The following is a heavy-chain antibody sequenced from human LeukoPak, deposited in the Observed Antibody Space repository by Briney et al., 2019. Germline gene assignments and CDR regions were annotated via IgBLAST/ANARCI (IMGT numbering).Heavy chain of an antibody. D-gene: IGHD3-22*01. V-gene: IGHV3-11*04. CDR2: ISSSGSTI. CDR1: GFTFSDYY. CDR3: AKDDYYDTSGYRD. J-gene: IGHJ4*02. Sequence: GGSLRLSCAASGFTFSDYYMTWIRQAPGKGLEWVSYISSSGSTIYYADSVKGRFTISRDNAKNSLFLQMNSLRAEDTAVYYCAKDDYYDTSGYRDWGQGTLVTVSS.